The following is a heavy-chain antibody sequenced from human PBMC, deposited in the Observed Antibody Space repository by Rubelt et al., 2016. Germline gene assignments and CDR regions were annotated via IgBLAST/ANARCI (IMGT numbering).Heavy chain of an antibody. V-gene: IGHV4-59*08. CDR3: ARRSPEGRHFDY. Sequence: QVQLQESGPGLVKPSETLSLTCTVSGGSISSYYWSWIRQPPGKGLEWIGYIYYSGSTNYNPSLKSRVTISVDTAKTEFSLKLRSVTAADTAVYYWARRSPEGRHFDYWGQGTLVTVSA. CDR1: GGSISSYY. J-gene: IGHJ4*02. CDR2: IYYSGST.